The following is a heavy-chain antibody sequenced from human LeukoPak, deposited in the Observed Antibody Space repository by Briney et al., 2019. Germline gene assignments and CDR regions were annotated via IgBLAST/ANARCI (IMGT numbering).Heavy chain of an antibody. CDR2: YSGNT. J-gene: IGHJ4*02. Sequence: PSETLSLTCTVSGDSISTYYWSWIRQPPGKGLEWIGYYSGNTNYNPSLKSRVTISVDTSKNQFSLKLSSVTAADTALYYCARHYCSGGSCYLGFDYWGQGTLVTVSS. CDR1: GDSISTYY. D-gene: IGHD2-15*01. V-gene: IGHV4-59*01. CDR3: ARHYCSGGSCYLGFDY.